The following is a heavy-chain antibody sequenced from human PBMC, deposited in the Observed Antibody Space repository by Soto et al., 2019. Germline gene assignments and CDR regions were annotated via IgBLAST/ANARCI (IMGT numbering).Heavy chain of an antibody. CDR1: GFAFSGSS. J-gene: IGHJ5*02. D-gene: IGHD3-10*01. Sequence: XGSLRLSCAASGFAFSGSSMYWVRQASGKGPEWVGLIRSKGHNYATEYAASVKGRFTISRDDSKNTAYLQMNSLQTEDTAVYYCTRDLFSSDYSGILWFDTWGQGTLVTVSS. V-gene: IGHV3-73*01. CDR3: TRDLFSSDYSGILWFDT. CDR2: IRSKGHNYAT.